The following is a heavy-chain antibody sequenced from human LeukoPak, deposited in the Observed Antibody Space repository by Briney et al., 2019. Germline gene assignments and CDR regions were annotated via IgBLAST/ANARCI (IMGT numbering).Heavy chain of an antibody. V-gene: IGHV3-7*01. CDR2: IKQDGSEK. CDR1: GFTFSSYW. J-gene: IGHJ6*03. Sequence: GGSLRLSCAASGFTFSSYWMSWVRQAPGKGLEWVANIKQDGSEKYYVDSVKGRFTISRDNAKNSLYLQMNSLRAEDTAVYYCARLGYCSSTSCYFWNDYYYMDVWGKGTTVTISS. CDR3: ARLGYCSSTSCYFWNDYYYMDV. D-gene: IGHD2-2*01.